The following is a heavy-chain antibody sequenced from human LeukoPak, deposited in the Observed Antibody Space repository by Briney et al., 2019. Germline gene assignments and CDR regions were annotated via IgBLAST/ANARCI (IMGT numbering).Heavy chain of an antibody. Sequence: PGGSLRLSCAASGFTVSSNYMSWVRQAPGKGLEWVSVIYSGGSTYYADSVKGRFTISRDNSKNTLYLRMNSLRAEDTAVYYCARVRRARAGYYYDSSGYYYPYYYFDYWGQGTLVTVSS. D-gene: IGHD3-22*01. J-gene: IGHJ4*02. CDR2: IYSGGST. CDR3: ARVRRARAGYYYDSSGYYYPYYYFDY. V-gene: IGHV3-66*01. CDR1: GFTVSSNY.